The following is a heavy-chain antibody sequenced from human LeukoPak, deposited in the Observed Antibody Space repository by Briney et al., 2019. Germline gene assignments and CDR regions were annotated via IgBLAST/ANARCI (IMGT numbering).Heavy chain of an antibody. V-gene: IGHV3-30*04. CDR3: ARHGTNSSGYYNWFDP. Sequence: PGGSLRLSCAASGFTFSSYVMHWVRQAPGKGLEWVAIISYDGSNEYYADSVKGRFTISRDNSKNTLYLQMNSLRAADTAVYYCARHGTNSSGYYNWFDPWGQGTLVTVSS. CDR1: GFTFSSYV. CDR2: ISYDGSNE. J-gene: IGHJ5*02. D-gene: IGHD3-22*01.